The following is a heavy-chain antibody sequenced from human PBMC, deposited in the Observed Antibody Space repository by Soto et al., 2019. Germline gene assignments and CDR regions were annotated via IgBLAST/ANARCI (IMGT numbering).Heavy chain of an antibody. V-gene: IGHV3-74*01. CDR3: ARGIRLAAADFYYYYGMDV. CDR1: GFTFSSYW. D-gene: IGHD6-13*01. Sequence: PGGSLRLSCAASGFTFSSYWMHWVRQAPGKGLVWVSRINSDGSSTSYADSVKGRFTISRDNAKNTLYLQMNSLRAEDTAVYYCARGIRLAAADFYYYYGMDVWGQGTTVTV. J-gene: IGHJ6*02. CDR2: INSDGSST.